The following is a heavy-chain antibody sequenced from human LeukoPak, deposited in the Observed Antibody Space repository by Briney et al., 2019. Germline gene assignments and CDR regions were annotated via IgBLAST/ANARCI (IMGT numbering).Heavy chain of an antibody. D-gene: IGHD5-24*01. CDR3: ARGRPTILGGIY. CDR2: MNPTSGTT. Sequence: GASVKVSCKASGYTFTSHYINWVRQDVGQGFEWMGWMNPTSGTTTYAQKFQGRVTMTWDTSISTAYMELSSLRSEDTAVYYCARGRPTILGGIYLGQGTLVTVSS. J-gene: IGHJ4*02. CDR1: GYTFTSHY. V-gene: IGHV1-8*01.